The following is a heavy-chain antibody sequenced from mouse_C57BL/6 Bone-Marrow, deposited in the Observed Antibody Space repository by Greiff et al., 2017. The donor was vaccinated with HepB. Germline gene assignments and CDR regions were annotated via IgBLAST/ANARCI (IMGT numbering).Heavy chain of an antibody. CDR2: ISSGSSTI. V-gene: IGHV5-17*01. J-gene: IGHJ2*01. D-gene: IGHD1-1*01. CDR3: ARLRYYGSSYGFDY. Sequence: EVKLMESGGGLVKPGGSLKLSCAASGFTFSDYGMHWVRQAPEKGLEWVAYISSGSSTIYYADTVKGRFTISRDNAKHTLFLQMTSLRSEDTAMYYCARLRYYGSSYGFDYWGQGTTLTVSS. CDR1: GFTFSDYG.